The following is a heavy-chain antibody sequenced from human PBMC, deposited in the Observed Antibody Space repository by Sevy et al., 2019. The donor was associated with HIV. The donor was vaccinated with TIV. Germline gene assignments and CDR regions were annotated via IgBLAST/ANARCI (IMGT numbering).Heavy chain of an antibody. CDR1: GFTFSSYA. Sequence: GWSLRLSCAASGFTFSSYAMSWVRQAPGKGLEWVSAISGSGGSTYYADSVKGRFTISRDNSKNTLYLQMNSLRAEDTAVYYCAKVRVSSGWYADAFDIWGQGTMVTVSS. CDR2: ISGSGGST. D-gene: IGHD6-19*01. J-gene: IGHJ3*02. V-gene: IGHV3-23*01. CDR3: AKVRVSSGWYADAFDI.